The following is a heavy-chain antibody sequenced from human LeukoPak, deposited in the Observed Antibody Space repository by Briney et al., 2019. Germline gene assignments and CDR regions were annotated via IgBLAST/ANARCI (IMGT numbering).Heavy chain of an antibody. Sequence: GASVTVSCKPSGYTFNTFGVGWVRQAPGQGLEWMGWISGYNGDTNFAEKLQGRVTMTTDTSTSTAYMELRSLRSDDTAVYYCARSGDGNWFDRWGQGTLLTVSS. CDR1: GYTFNTFG. V-gene: IGHV1-18*01. D-gene: IGHD4-17*01. J-gene: IGHJ5*02. CDR3: ARSGDGNWFDR. CDR2: ISGYNGDT.